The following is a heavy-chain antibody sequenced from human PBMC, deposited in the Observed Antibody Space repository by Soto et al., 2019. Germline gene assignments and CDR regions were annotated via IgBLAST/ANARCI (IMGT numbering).Heavy chain of an antibody. CDR2: IKGDGSET. D-gene: IGHD5-12*01. Sequence: GGSLRLSCAASGFTFSSYWMHWVRQAPGKGLVWVSRIKGDGSETNYAGSVKGRFTISRDNAKNTLYLQLNSLRAEDTAVYYCLRGNSGYGNFDYWGQGTRLTV. V-gene: IGHV3-74*01. J-gene: IGHJ4*02. CDR1: GFTFSSYW. CDR3: LRGNSGYGNFDY.